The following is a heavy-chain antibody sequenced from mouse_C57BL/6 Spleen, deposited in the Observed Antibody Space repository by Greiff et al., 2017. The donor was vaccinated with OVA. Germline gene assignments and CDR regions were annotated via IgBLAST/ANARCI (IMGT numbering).Heavy chain of an antibody. CDR1: GFTFSDYG. V-gene: IGHV5-17*01. D-gene: IGHD2-4*01. J-gene: IGHJ2*01. CDR2: ISSGSSTI. Sequence: DVKLVESGGGLVKPGGSLKLSCAASGFTFSDYGMHWVRQAPEKGLEWVAYISSGSSTIYYADTVKGRFTITRDNAKNTPFLQMTSLRAEDTAMYCCARRDYDRGADYWGQGTTLTVSS. CDR3: ARRDYDRGADY.